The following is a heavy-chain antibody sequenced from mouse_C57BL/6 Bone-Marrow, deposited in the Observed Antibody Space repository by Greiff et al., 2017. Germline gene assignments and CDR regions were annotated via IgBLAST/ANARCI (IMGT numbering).Heavy chain of an antibody. CDR3: AYTGCRYGYWSFDV. J-gene: IGHJ1*03. CDR1: GFTFSDYG. Sequence: DVKLVESGGGLVKPGGSLKLSCAASGFTFSDYGMHWVRQAPEKGLEWVAYISSGSGTIYYADTVKGRFTISRDNTKNTLFLQMTSLRSEDTALYYCAYTGCRYGYWSFDVWGTGRTVSVS. V-gene: IGHV5-17*01. D-gene: IGHD2-14*01. CDR2: ISSGSGTI.